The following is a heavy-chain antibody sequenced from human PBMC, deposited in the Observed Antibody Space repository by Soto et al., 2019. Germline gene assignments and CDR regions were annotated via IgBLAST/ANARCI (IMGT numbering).Heavy chain of an antibody. CDR2: ISSSSSTI. J-gene: IGHJ4*02. V-gene: IGHV3-48*01. CDR3: ARDPLISSGWYSY. Sequence: GGSLRLSCAASGFTFSSYSMNWVRQAPGKGLEWVSYISSSSSTIYYADSVKGRFTISRDNAKNSLYLQMNSLRAEDTAVYYCARDPLISSGWYSYWGQGTLVTVSS. D-gene: IGHD6-19*01. CDR1: GFTFSSYS.